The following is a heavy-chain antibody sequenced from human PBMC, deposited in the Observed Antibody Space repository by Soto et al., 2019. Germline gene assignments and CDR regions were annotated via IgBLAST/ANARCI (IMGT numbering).Heavy chain of an antibody. CDR3: ARDRVSRSYGYDY. Sequence: GGSLRLSCAASGFTFSSYSMNWVRQAPGKGLEWVSYISSSGNTIYYADSVKGRFTISRDNAKNSLYLQMNSLRAEDTAVYYCARDRVSRSYGYDYWGQGTLVTVSS. J-gene: IGHJ4*02. CDR1: GFTFSSYS. D-gene: IGHD5-18*01. V-gene: IGHV3-48*04. CDR2: ISSSGNTI.